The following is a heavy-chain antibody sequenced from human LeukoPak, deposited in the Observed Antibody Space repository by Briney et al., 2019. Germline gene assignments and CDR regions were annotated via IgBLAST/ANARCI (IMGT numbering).Heavy chain of an antibody. CDR2: INPNSGGT. J-gene: IGHJ6*02. Sequence: ASVKVSCKASGYTFTGYYMHWVRQAPGQGLEWMGWINPNSGGTNYAQKFQGRVTMTRDTSISTAYMELSRLRSDDTAVYYCAREYYYDSSGYFSGMDVWGQGTMVTVSS. D-gene: IGHD3-22*01. V-gene: IGHV1-2*02. CDR1: GYTFTGYY. CDR3: AREYYYDSSGYFSGMDV.